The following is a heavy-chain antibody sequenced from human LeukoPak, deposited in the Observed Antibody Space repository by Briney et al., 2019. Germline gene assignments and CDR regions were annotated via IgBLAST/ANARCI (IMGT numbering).Heavy chain of an antibody. D-gene: IGHD5-12*01. V-gene: IGHV1-69*02. J-gene: IGHJ5*02. CDR1: GGTFISYT. CDR2: IIPILGIA. Sequence: SVKVSCKASGGTFISYTISWVRQAPGQGLEWMGRIIPILGIANYAQKFQGRVTITADKSTSTAYMELSSLRSEDTAVYYCAVDIVATIDWFDPWGQGTLVTVSS. CDR3: AVDIVATIDWFDP.